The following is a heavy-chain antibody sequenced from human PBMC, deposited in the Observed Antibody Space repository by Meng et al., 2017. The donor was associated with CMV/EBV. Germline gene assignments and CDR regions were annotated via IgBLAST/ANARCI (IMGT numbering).Heavy chain of an antibody. Sequence: GGSLRLSCAASEFTFSSYWMSWVRQAPGKGLEWVANIKQDGSEKYYVDSVKGRFTISRDNAKNSLYLQMNSLRAEDTAVYYCARDKKTKYYYYGMDVWGQGTTVTVSS. V-gene: IGHV3-7*01. CDR3: ARDKKTKYYYYGMDV. CDR2: IKQDGSEK. D-gene: IGHD2-8*01. J-gene: IGHJ6*02. CDR1: EFTFSSYW.